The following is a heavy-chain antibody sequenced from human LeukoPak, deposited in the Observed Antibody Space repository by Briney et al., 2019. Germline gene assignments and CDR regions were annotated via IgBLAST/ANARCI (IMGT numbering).Heavy chain of an antibody. CDR1: GFTFSSYA. V-gene: IGHV3-23*01. Sequence: GGSLRLSCAASGFTFSSYAMSRVRQAPGKGLEWVSAISGSGGSTYYADSVKGRFTISRDNSKNTLYLQMNSLRAEDTAVYYCAKYGGNSRYYYYYMDVWGKGTTVTVSS. CDR2: ISGSGGST. J-gene: IGHJ6*03. CDR3: AKYGGNSRYYYYYMDV. D-gene: IGHD4-23*01.